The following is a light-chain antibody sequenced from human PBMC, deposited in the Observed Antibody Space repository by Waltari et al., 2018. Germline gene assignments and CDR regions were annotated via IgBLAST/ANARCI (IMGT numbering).Light chain of an antibody. CDR1: NSDVGGYN. V-gene: IGLV2-23*02. J-gene: IGLJ1*01. Sequence: QSALTQPASVSGSPGQSITISCTGTNSDVGGYNFSWYQQHPGKAPKFVIYDVSQRPSGISNRFSGSKSGNTASLTISRLQAEDEAVYYCCSYAGSSTYVFGTGTMVTVL. CDR3: CSYAGSSTYV. CDR2: DVS.